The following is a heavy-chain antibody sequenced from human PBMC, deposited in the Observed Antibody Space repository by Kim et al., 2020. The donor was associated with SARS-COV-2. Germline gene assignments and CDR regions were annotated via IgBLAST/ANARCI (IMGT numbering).Heavy chain of an antibody. CDR3: ARDRSPGGDAFDI. J-gene: IGHJ3*02. V-gene: IGHV3-53*01. CDR2: IYSGDRT. CDR1: GFTVSSNY. Sequence: GGSLRLSCAASGFTVSSNYMSWVRQAPGKGLEWVSVIYSGDRTYHADSVKGRFIIFRDTSKNTLFLQMNILKAEDTAVYYCARDRSPGGDAFDIWGQGTVVTVSS. D-gene: IGHD3-16*01.